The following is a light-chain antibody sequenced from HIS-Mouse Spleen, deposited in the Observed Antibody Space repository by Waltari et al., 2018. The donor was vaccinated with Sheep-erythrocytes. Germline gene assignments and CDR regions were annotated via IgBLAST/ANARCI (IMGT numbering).Light chain of an antibody. CDR1: SSDVGGYNY. Sequence: QSALTQPPSASGSPGQSVTISCTGTSSDVGGYNYVSWYQQHPGKAPKLMIYDVSKRPSGVPDRFSGSKSGNTASLTISGLQAEDEADYYCCSYAGSYNHVFATGTKVTDL. V-gene: IGLV2-8*01. CDR3: CSYAGSYNHV. CDR2: DVS. J-gene: IGLJ1*01.